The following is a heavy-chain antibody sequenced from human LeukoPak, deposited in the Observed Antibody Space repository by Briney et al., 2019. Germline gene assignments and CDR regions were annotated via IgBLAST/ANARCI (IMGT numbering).Heavy chain of an antibody. Sequence: SQTLSLTCTVSGDSISSSTYYWNWIRQPAGKGLEWIGRVYPSGYANYNSSLESRVTISVDTSKNQFSLKMTSVTAADTAVYFCARFPNFYESNHVQYWGQGTLVTVSS. CDR2: VYPSGYA. D-gene: IGHD3-22*01. V-gene: IGHV4-61*02. J-gene: IGHJ1*01. CDR3: ARFPNFYESNHVQY. CDR1: GDSISSSTYY.